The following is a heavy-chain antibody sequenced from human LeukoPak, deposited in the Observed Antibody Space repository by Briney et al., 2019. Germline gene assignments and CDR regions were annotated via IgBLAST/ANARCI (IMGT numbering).Heavy chain of an antibody. J-gene: IGHJ2*01. CDR2: IYHSGST. CDR3: ARGWSYFDWLLSAFNWYFDL. V-gene: IGHV4-38-2*02. D-gene: IGHD3-9*01. Sequence: SETLSLTCTVSGYSISSGYYWGWIRQPPGKGLEWIGSIYHSGSTYYNPSLKSRVTISVDTSKNQFSLKLSSVTAADTAVYYCARGWSYFDWLLSAFNWYFDLWGRGTLVTVSS. CDR1: GYSISSGYY.